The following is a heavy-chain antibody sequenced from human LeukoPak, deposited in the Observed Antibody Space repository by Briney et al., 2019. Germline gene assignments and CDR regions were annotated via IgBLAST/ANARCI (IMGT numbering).Heavy chain of an antibody. CDR3: IRDLGLSHAYGAFDV. CDR1: GFTFSYYD. V-gene: IGHV3-13*01. D-gene: IGHD3-16*01. Sequence: GGSLRLSCAASGFTFSYYDTHWVRQVSGKSLEWVSGIGKDGDTYYPGSVKGRFTISRENAQNSLYLQMNSLRAEDTAVYYCIRDLGLSHAYGAFDVWGQGTMVTVSS. J-gene: IGHJ3*01. CDR2: IGKDGDT.